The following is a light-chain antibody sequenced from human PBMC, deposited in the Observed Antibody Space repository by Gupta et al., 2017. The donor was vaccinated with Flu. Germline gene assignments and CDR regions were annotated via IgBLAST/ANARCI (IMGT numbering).Light chain of an antibody. V-gene: IGLV1-51*02. CDR1: SSNIGNTY. Sequence: QSVLTQPPSISAAPGQSVTISCSGSSSNIGNTYVSWYQQLPGTAPKLLIYENNKRPSGIPDRFSGSKSGTSAALGITGLQTGDEADYYCGTWDDSLSTDVFGTGTKVTVL. CDR2: ENN. J-gene: IGLJ1*01. CDR3: GTWDDSLSTDV.